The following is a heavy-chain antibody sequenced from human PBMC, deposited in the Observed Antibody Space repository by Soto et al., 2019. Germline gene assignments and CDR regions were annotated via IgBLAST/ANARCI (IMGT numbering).Heavy chain of an antibody. J-gene: IGHJ4*02. CDR1: GFIFSNYV. CDR3: AREVLWPGSFVY. V-gene: IGHV3-30-3*01. CDR2: MSYDGTTK. Sequence: QVQLVESGGGVVQPGRSLRLSCAASGFIFSNYVMYWVRQAPGKGLEWVAFMSYDGTTKYYADSVKGRFTISRDNSKNTLYLPMNNLRPGDTGVYYCAREVLWPGSFVYWVQGTLVLVS. D-gene: IGHD2-8*02.